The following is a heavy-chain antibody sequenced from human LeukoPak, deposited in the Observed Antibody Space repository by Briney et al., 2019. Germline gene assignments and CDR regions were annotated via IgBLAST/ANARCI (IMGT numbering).Heavy chain of an antibody. J-gene: IGHJ4*02. CDR2: ISGSGGST. V-gene: IGHV3-23*01. D-gene: IGHD6-13*01. Sequence: GGSLTLSCPAPAFTFSSYAVNWVRQTPGKGLDWVSRISGSGGSTYYADSVKGRFTISRDNSKNTLHVQMNSLRAEDTAVYYCARADSNWHLYYFDYWGQGALVTVSS. CDR3: ARADSNWHLYYFDY. CDR1: AFTFSSYA.